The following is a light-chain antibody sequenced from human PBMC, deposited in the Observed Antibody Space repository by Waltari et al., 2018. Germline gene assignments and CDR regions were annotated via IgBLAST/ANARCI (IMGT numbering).Light chain of an antibody. Sequence: SYELTQSPSVSVSPGPTARITSSGETLGDDFARWYQRKPGRSPVLVIYEDNKRPSGIPELFPGSNTGNTATLTNSGTQAMDEADYYCQVWDSSTEYGFGTGTKVTVL. CDR1: TLGDDF. V-gene: IGLV3-1*01. J-gene: IGLJ1*01. CDR2: EDN. CDR3: QVWDSSTEYG.